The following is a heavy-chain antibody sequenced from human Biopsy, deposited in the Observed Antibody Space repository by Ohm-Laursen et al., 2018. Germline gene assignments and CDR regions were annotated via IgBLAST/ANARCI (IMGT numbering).Heavy chain of an antibody. Sequence: SLRLSCAASGFSFTSSWMTWIRQAPGRGLEWVATINPDASGKYYVDSVEGRFTVSRDNAKNSLYLQMDSLRDEDTALFYCARDFYYQRYDYWGQGTLVTVSS. CDR1: GFSFTSSW. CDR2: INPDASGK. J-gene: IGHJ4*02. D-gene: IGHD3-10*01. CDR3: ARDFYYQRYDY. V-gene: IGHV3-7*01.